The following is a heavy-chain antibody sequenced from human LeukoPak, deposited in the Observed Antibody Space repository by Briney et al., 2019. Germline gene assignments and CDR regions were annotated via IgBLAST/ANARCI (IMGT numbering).Heavy chain of an antibody. Sequence: PSETLSLTCTVSGGSISSSSYYWGWIRQPPGKGLEWIGSIYYSGSTYYNPSLKSRVTIPVDTSKNQFSLKLSSVTAADTAVYYCARGYGPPDYWGQGTLVTVSS. D-gene: IGHD5-18*01. J-gene: IGHJ4*02. CDR2: IYYSGST. CDR3: ARGYGPPDY. V-gene: IGHV4-39*01. CDR1: GGSISSSSYY.